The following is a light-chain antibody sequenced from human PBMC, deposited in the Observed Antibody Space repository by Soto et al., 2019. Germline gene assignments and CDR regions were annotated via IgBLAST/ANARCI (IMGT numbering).Light chain of an antibody. J-gene: IGLJ1*01. CDR1: SSNIGTNP. CDR2: TTY. CDR3: AAWDDSLNGHV. V-gene: IGLV1-44*01. Sequence: QSVLTQPPSASGTPGQRVTISCSGSSSNIGTNPVNWYQQLPGTAPKLLIYTTYQRPSGVPDRFSGSKSGTSASLAISGLQSEDEADYYCAAWDDSLNGHVFGTGTKLTVL.